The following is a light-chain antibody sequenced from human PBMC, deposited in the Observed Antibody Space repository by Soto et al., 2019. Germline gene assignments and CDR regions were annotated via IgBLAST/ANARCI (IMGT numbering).Light chain of an antibody. CDR2: EVS. J-gene: IGLJ1*01. CDR3: SSYAGSNNYV. V-gene: IGLV2-8*01. CDR1: ISVIGGYNY. Sequence: QSALTQPPSASGSPGQSVTISCTGTISVIGGYNYVSWYQQHPGKAPKLMIYEVSKRPSGVPDRFSGSKSGNTASLTVSGLQAVVEADYYCSSYAGSNNYVFGSGTKLT.